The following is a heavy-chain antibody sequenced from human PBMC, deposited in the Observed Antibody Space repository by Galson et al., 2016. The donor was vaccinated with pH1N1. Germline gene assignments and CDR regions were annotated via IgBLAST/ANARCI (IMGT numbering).Heavy chain of an antibody. D-gene: IGHD1-7*01. CDR1: ESTFTDYY. CDR3: SRVKHQTTAFEI. V-gene: IGHV1-2*02. Sequence: QSGAEVTKPGDSLKISCKASESTFTDYYIHWVRQAPGQGPELMGWINPNSGGTSYAQKFRGRVTMTRDTSISTAYMELSRLRSDDTAMFYCSRVKHQTTAFEIWGQGTMVTVSS. J-gene: IGHJ3*02. CDR2: INPNSGGT.